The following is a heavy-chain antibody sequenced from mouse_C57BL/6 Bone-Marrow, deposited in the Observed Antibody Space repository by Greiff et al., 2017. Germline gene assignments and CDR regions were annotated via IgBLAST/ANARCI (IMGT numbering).Heavy chain of an antibody. V-gene: IGHV5-15*01. CDR3: ARLGYRDAMDY. CDR2: ISNLAYSI. CDR1: GFTFSDYG. D-gene: IGHD2-14*01. Sequence: EVMLVESGGGLVQPGGSLKLSCAASGFTFSDYGMAWVRQAPRQGPEWVAFISNLAYSIYYADTVTGRFTISRENAKNTLYLEMSSLRSEDTAMYYCARLGYRDAMDYWGQGTSVTVSS. J-gene: IGHJ4*01.